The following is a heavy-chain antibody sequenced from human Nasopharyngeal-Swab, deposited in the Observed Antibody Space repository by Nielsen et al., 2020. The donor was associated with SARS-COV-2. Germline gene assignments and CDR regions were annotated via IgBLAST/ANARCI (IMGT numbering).Heavy chain of an antibody. V-gene: IGHV5-51*01. D-gene: IGHD2-2*01. CDR3: ARVFVVVPAAIGLSGWFDP. CDR2: IYPGDSDT. J-gene: IGHJ5*02. Sequence: GESLKISCKGSGYSFTSYWVGWVRQMPGKGLEWMGIIYPGDSDTRYSPSFQGQVTISADKSISTAYLQWSSLKASDTAMSYCARVFVVVPAAIGLSGWFDPWGQGTLVTVSS. CDR1: GYSFTSYW.